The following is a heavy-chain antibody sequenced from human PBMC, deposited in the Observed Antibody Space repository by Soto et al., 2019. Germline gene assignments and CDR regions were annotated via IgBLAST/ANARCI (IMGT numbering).Heavy chain of an antibody. CDR3: ARSYSGGDAYFDY. J-gene: IGHJ4*02. CDR2: IYQSGST. Sequence: PSETLSLTCAVSGGSISSSNWWSWVRQPPGKGLEWIGEIYQSGSTYYNPSLKSRVTIAADRSKNQFSLNLASVTAADTAVYYCARSYSGGDAYFDYWGQGTVVTVSS. V-gene: IGHV4-4*02. CDR1: GGSISSSNW. D-gene: IGHD2-21*02.